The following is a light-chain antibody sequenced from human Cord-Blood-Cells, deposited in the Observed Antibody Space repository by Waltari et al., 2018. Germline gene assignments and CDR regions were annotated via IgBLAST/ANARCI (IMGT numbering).Light chain of an antibody. CDR1: SSDVGGYNY. J-gene: IGLJ2*01. V-gene: IGLV2-14*01. CDR2: DVS. CDR3: SSYTSSSTVV. Sequence: QSALTQPASVSGPPGQSITISCTGTSSDVGGYNYVSWYQQHPGKAPNLMIYDVSKRPSGVSNRFSGSKSGNTASLTISGLQAEDEADYYCSSYTSSSTVVFGGGTKLTVL.